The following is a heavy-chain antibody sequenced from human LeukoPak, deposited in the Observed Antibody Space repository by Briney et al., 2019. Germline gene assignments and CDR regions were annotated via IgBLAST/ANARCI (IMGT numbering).Heavy chain of an antibody. Sequence: ASETLSLTCSISGGSISSFYWSWIRQPPGKGLEWIGNIYYSGSANYNPSLKSRVIISVDTSKNQFSLKLSPVTAADTAVYYCARVGVDYSGNIIKYFFDYWGQGTLVTVSS. CDR2: IYYSGSA. V-gene: IGHV4-59*01. CDR3: ARVGVDYSGNIIKYFFDY. D-gene: IGHD4-23*01. CDR1: GGSISSFY. J-gene: IGHJ4*02.